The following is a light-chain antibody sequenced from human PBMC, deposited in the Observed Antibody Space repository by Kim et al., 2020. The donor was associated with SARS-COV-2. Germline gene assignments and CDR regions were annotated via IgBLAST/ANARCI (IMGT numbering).Light chain of an antibody. CDR1: SLRSYY. CDR2: GKN. J-gene: IGLJ2*01. CDR3: NYRDRRGNHVV. V-gene: IGLV3-19*01. Sequence: SELTQDPAVSVALGQTVRITCQGDSLRSYYASWYQQKPGQAPVLVIYGKNNRPSGIPERFSGSSTGNTASLTITGAQAVDEAEYYCNYRDRRGNHVVFG.